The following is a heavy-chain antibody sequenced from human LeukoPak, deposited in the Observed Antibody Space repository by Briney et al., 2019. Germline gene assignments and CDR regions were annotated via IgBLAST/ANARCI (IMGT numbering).Heavy chain of an antibody. CDR2: IYPGDSDT. D-gene: IGHD3-10*01. V-gene: IGHV5-51*01. CDR3: ARGTLLWFGELLPVDFDY. J-gene: IGHJ4*02. Sequence: GESLKISCQGSGYSFSTYWFAGVRQMPGKGLEWMGIIYPGDSDTRYRPSFQGQVTISADKSTSTAYLQWSMLKASDTAMYYCARGTLLWFGELLPVDFDYSGQGTLVTVSS. CDR1: GYSFSTYW.